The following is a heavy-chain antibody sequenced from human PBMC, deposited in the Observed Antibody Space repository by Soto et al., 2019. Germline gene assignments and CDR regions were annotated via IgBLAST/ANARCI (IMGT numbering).Heavy chain of an antibody. V-gene: IGHV4-4*07. Sequence: QVQLQESGPGLVKPSETLSLTCNVSVGSIRSNYWSWIRQPAGKALEWIGRIYTSGTTNYNPSLKSRATILVDTSKNQFSLKLSSVTAADTAVYYCAREGASGFGMDVWGQGTTVTVSS. CDR1: VGSIRSNY. J-gene: IGHJ6*02. CDR2: IYTSGTT. CDR3: AREGASGFGMDV. D-gene: IGHD1-26*01.